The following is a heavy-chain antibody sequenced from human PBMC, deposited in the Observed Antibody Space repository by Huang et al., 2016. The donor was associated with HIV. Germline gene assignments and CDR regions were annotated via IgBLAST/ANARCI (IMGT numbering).Heavy chain of an antibody. V-gene: IGHV2-5*02. CDR1: GFSITTDGAG. Sequence: QITLKESGPTLVKPTQTLTLTCTFSGFSITTDGAGVGWIRQPPGKALEWLALIFWDDDKLYSPSLKNRLSITKDTSKNQVVLTMTNMDPVDTATYFCAHRQTYDFWSGSFDSWGQGTLVTVSS. CDR3: AHRQTYDFWSGSFDS. J-gene: IGHJ4*02. D-gene: IGHD3-3*01. CDR2: IFWDDDK.